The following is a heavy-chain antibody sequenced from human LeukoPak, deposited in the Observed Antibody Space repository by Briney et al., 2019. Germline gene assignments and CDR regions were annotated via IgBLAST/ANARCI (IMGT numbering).Heavy chain of an antibody. J-gene: IGHJ2*01. V-gene: IGHV4-59*12. CDR2: IYYSGST. CDR3: ARVPPHDYVWGSYRRNWYFDL. CDR1: GGSISSYY. Sequence: SETLSLTCTVSGGSISSYYWSWIRQPPGKGLEWIGYIYYSGSTNYNPSLKSRVTISVDTSKNQFSLKLSSVTAADTAVYYCARVPPHDYVWGSYRRNWYFDLWGRGTLVTVSS. D-gene: IGHD3-16*02.